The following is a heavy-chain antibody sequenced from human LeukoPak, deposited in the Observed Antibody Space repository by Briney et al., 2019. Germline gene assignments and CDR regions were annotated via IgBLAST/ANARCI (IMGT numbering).Heavy chain of an antibody. J-gene: IGHJ4*02. CDR2: IYHSGST. V-gene: IGHV4-38-2*02. CDR1: GYSISSGYY. D-gene: IGHD1-1*01. Sequence: PSETLSLTCAVSGYSISSGYYWGWIRQPPGKGLEWIGSIYHSGSTYYNPSLKSRVTISVDTPKNQFSLKLSSVTAADTAVYYCAREATGNIDYWGQGTLVTVSS. CDR3: AREATGNIDY.